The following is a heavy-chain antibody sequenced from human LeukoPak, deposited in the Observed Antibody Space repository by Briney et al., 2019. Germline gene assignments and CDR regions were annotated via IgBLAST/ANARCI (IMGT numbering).Heavy chain of an antibody. CDR3: ARVMGNYASDY. D-gene: IGHD1-7*01. Sequence: PGGSLRLSCAASGFSFSDYYMSWIRQAPGKGLEWVSYISSSGDTMPYADSVKGRFTISRDNAKNSLFLQMSSLRAEDAAIYYCARVMGNYASDYWGQGALVTVSS. CDR1: GFSFSDYY. J-gene: IGHJ4*02. CDR2: ISSSGDTM. V-gene: IGHV3-11*04.